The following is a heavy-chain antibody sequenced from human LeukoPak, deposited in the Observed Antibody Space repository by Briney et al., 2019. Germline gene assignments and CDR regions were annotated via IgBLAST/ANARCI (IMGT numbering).Heavy chain of an antibody. J-gene: IGHJ5*02. D-gene: IGHD5-12*01. Sequence: PSETLSLTCAVYGGSFSGYYWSWIRQPPGKGLEWIGEINHSGSTNYNPSLKSRVTISVDTSKNQFSLKLSSVTAADTAVYYCARGGVPKWLRWTNSNNWFDPWGQGTLVTVSS. V-gene: IGHV4-34*01. CDR3: ARGGVPKWLRWTNSNNWFDP. CDR2: INHSGST. CDR1: GGSFSGYY.